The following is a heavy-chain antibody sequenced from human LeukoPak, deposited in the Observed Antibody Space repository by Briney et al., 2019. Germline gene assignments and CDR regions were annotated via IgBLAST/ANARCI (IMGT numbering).Heavy chain of an antibody. CDR2: ITPNSGDT. CDR3: ARGPGGFGMDV. J-gene: IGHJ6*03. V-gene: IGHV1-2*06. CDR1: GYTFTCHY. Sequence: ASVKVSCKASGYTFTCHYIHWVRQAPGQGLEWMGRITPNSGDTNYPQKFQGRVTMTRDTSISTAYMELSRLKSDDTAVYYCARGPGGFGMDVWGEGTTVTVSS. D-gene: IGHD3-3*01.